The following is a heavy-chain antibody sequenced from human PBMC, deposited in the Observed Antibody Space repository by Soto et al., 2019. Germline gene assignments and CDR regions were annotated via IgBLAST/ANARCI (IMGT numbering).Heavy chain of an antibody. J-gene: IGHJ6*02. V-gene: IGHV3-30-3*01. CDR3: ARGGSGWYKDGMDV. CDR2: ISYDGSNK. D-gene: IGHD6-19*01. CDR1: GFTFSSYA. Sequence: QVQLVESGGGVVQPGRSLRLSCAASGFTFSSYAMQWVRQAPGKGLEWVAVISYDGSNKYYADSVKGRFTISRDNSKNTLYLQMNSLRAKDTAVYYCARGGSGWYKDGMDVWGQGTTVTVSS.